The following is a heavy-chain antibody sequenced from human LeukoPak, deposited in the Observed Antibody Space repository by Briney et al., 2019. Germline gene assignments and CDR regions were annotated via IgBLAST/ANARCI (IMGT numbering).Heavy chain of an antibody. CDR2: INSDGSST. J-gene: IGHJ3*02. Sequence: GGSLRLSRAASGFTFSSYWMHWVRQAPGKGLVWVSRINSDGSSTSYADSVKGRFTISRDNAKNTLYLQMNSLRAEDTAVYYCARELWFGELHDAFDIWGQGTMVTVSS. CDR1: GFTFSSYW. V-gene: IGHV3-74*01. D-gene: IGHD3-10*01. CDR3: ARELWFGELHDAFDI.